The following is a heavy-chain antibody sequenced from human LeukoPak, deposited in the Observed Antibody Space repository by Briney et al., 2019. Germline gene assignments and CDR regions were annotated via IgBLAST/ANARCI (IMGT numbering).Heavy chain of an antibody. J-gene: IGHJ5*02. CDR3: ARDEVAAAGTNWFDP. CDR2: IYTSGST. Sequence: KPSETLSLTCTASGGSISSYYWSWIRQPAGKGLEWIGRIYTSGSTNYNPSLKSRVTMSVDTSKNQFSLKLSSVTAADTAVYYCARDEVAAAGTNWFDPWGQGTLVTVSS. CDR1: GGSISSYY. D-gene: IGHD6-13*01. V-gene: IGHV4-4*07.